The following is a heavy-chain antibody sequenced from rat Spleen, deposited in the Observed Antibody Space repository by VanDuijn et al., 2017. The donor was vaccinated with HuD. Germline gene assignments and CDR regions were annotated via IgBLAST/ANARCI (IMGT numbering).Heavy chain of an antibody. CDR3: ARGYLHY. CDR1: GFTFSNYY. V-gene: IGHV5-25*01. Sequence: EVQLVESGGGLVQPGRSIKLSCAASGFTFSNYYMAWVRQAPTKGLEWVASISPGGGNTYYRDSVKGRFTISRDNARSTLYLQMDSLRSEDTATYYCARGYLHYWGQGVMVTVSS. D-gene: IGHD2-1*01. J-gene: IGHJ2*01. CDR2: ISPGGGNT.